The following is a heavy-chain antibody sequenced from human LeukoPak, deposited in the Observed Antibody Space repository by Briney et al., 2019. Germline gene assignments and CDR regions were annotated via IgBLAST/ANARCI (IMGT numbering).Heavy chain of an antibody. CDR3: AGYCSGGSCSTYFDY. V-gene: IGHV4-4*07. Sequence: PSETLSLTCTVSGGSISSYYWSWIRQPAGKGLEWLGRIDPSGNAGYNPSLRSRLSVSLDTSKNQVSLRLSSVTAADTAVYFCAGYCSGGSCSTYFDYWGQGILVTVSS. J-gene: IGHJ4*02. CDR1: GGSISSYY. D-gene: IGHD2-15*01. CDR2: IDPSGNA.